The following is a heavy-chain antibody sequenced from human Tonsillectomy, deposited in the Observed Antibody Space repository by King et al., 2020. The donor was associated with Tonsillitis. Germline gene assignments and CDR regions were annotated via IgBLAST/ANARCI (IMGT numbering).Heavy chain of an antibody. J-gene: IGHJ4*02. CDR3: ARDPSIGWHFDS. D-gene: IGHD6-19*01. V-gene: IGHV3-33*05. Sequence: VQLVESGGGVVQPGRSLRLSCAASGFIFSNFGMHWVRQAPGKGLEWVAVISYDGSDKYYADSVKGRFTISRDNSKNTLYLQMSSLRVEDTAVYYCARDPSIGWHFDSWGQGTLVTVSS. CDR2: ISYDGSDK. CDR1: GFIFSNFG.